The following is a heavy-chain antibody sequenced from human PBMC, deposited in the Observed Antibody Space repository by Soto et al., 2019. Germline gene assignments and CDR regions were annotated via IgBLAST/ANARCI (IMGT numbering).Heavy chain of an antibody. Sequence: GGSLRLSCAASGFTFSSYGMHWVRQAPGKGLEWVAVIWYDGSNKYYADSVKGRFTISRDNSKNTLYLQMNSLRAEDTAVYYCAREEYGGYFDYWGQGTLVTVSS. CDR2: IWYDGSNK. CDR3: AREEYGGYFDY. V-gene: IGHV3-33*01. CDR1: GFTFSSYG. J-gene: IGHJ4*02. D-gene: IGHD2-15*01.